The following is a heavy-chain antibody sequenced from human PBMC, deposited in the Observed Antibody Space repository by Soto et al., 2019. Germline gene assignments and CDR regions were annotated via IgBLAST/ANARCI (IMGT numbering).Heavy chain of an antibody. D-gene: IGHD5-18*01. V-gene: IGHV3-33*01. Sequence: QVQLVESGGGVVQPGRSLRLSCAASGFTFSSYGMHWVRQAPGKGLEWVAVVCYDGSKKYYADSVKGRFTISRDNSKNTLYMQMNSLRGEDTAVYYCAREGVDTAMDNYYAYGMDVWGQGTTVTVSS. CDR2: VCYDGSKK. CDR3: AREGVDTAMDNYYAYGMDV. J-gene: IGHJ6*02. CDR1: GFTFSSYG.